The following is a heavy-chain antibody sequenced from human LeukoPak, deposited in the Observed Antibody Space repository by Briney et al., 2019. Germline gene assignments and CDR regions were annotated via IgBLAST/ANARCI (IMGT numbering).Heavy chain of an antibody. D-gene: IGHD3-10*01. Sequence: PSETLSLTCTVSGYSISSGYYWGWIRQFPGKGLEWIGYIFDSGTTKYNPSLESRVTISADMSKNQFSLKVKSVTAADTAVYYCARGGRTQGSLSFYYMDVWGNGATVTVSS. CDR3: ARGGRTQGSLSFYYMDV. CDR2: IFDSGTT. J-gene: IGHJ6*03. V-gene: IGHV4-61*01. CDR1: GYSISSGYY.